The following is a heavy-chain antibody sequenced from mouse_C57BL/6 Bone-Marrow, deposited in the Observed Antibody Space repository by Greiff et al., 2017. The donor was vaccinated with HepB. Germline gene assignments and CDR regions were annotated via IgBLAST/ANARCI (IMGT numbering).Heavy chain of an antibody. CDR3: AKGGLLTYFDY. CDR1: GYTFTDYN. V-gene: IGHV1-22*01. J-gene: IGHJ2*01. D-gene: IGHD1-1*01. CDR2: INPNNGGT. Sequence: VQLQQSGPELVKPGASVKMSCKASGYTFTDYNMHWVKQSHGKSLEWIGYINPNNGGTSYNQKFKGKATLTVNKSSSTAYMELRSLTSEDSAVYYCAKGGLLTYFDYWGQGTTLTVSS.